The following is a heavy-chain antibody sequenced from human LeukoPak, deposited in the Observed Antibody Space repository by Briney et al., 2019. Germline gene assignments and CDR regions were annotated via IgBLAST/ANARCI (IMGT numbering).Heavy chain of an antibody. J-gene: IGHJ4*02. CDR1: GLTFSSYA. CDR2: ISSNGGST. CDR3: ARGAPYCGGDCYTH. D-gene: IGHD2-21*02. V-gene: IGHV3-64*01. Sequence: GGSLRLSCAASGLTFSSYAMHWVRQAPGKGLEYVSAISSNGGSTYYANSVKGRFTISRGNSKNTLYLQMGSLRAEDMAVYYCARGAPYCGGDCYTHWGQGTLVTVSS.